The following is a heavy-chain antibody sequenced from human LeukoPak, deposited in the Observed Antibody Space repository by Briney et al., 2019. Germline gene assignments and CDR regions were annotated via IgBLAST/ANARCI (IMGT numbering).Heavy chain of an antibody. CDR2: ITHSGST. J-gene: IGHJ4*02. V-gene: IGHV4-34*01. CDR1: GGSFTNYC. D-gene: IGHD6-13*01. CDR3: ARGPYTGYSSSWPDY. Sequence: SETLSLTCAVYGGSFTNYCWNWIRQPPGKGLEWIGEITHSGSTNYNPSLKRGVTISVDTSKNQFSLKLSSVTAADTAVYYCARGPYTGYSSSWPDYWGQGTLVTVSS.